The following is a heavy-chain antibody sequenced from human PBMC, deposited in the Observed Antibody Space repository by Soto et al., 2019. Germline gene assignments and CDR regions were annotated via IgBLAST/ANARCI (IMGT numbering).Heavy chain of an antibody. CDR2: IYHTGNT. CDR1: GGSISDDSY. Sequence: SETLSLTCTVSGGSISDDSYWSWIRQTPGKGLEWIGYIYHTGNTYYNPSLRSRVSISVDKSKSQFSLKLISVTAADTAVYFCARDEYQLLSSVSWFDSWGQGALVTVSS. V-gene: IGHV4-30-4*01. D-gene: IGHD2-2*01. J-gene: IGHJ5*01. CDR3: ARDEYQLLSSVSWFDS.